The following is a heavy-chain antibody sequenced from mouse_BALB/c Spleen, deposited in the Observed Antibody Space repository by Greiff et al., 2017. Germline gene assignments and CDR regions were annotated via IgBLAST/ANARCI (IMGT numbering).Heavy chain of an antibody. Sequence: EVQLQQSGAELVKPGASVKLSCTASGFNIKDTYMHWVKQRPEQGLEWIGRIDPANGNTKYDPKFQGKATITADTSSNTAYLQLSSLTSEDTAVYYCAREGIYGNYGAMDYWGQGTSVTVSS. CDR1: GFNIKDTY. CDR2: IDPANGNT. CDR3: AREGIYGNYGAMDY. J-gene: IGHJ4*01. V-gene: IGHV14-3*02. D-gene: IGHD2-1*01.